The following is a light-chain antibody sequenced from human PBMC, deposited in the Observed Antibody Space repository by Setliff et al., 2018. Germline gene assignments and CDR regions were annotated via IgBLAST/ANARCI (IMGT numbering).Light chain of an antibody. J-gene: IGLJ1*01. V-gene: IGLV1-47*01. CDR3: QSYDSSLSGYV. Sequence: QSVLTQPPSASETPGQRVTISCSGRSSNIGRNYVYWYQQFPGMAPKLLIYRNAQRPSGVPDRFSGSKSGTSASLAISGLQADDEADYYCQSYDSSLSGYVFGTGTKVTV. CDR2: RNA. CDR1: SSNIGRNY.